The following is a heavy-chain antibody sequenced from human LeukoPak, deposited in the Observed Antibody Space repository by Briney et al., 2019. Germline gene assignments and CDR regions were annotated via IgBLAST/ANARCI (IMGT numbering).Heavy chain of an antibody. CDR1: GGSFSGYY. D-gene: IGHD2-21*02. J-gene: IGHJ3*02. CDR3: ARHAYCGGDCFGGAFEI. V-gene: IGHV4-34*01. CDR2: INHSGST. Sequence: SETLSLTCAVYGGSFSGYYWSWIRQPPGKGLEWIGEINHSGSTSYNPSLKSRVTISLDTSKHQFSLKLNSVTAADTAVYYCARHAYCGGDCFGGAFEIWGQGTMVTVSS.